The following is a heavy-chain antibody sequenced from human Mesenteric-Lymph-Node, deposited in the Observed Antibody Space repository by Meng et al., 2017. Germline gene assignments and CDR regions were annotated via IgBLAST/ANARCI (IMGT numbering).Heavy chain of an antibody. CDR3: ARELGYCSSTSCYQAYYYYYGMDV. V-gene: IGHV3-7*01. CDR1: GFTFSSYW. D-gene: IGHD2-2*01. Sequence: GESLKISCAASGFTFSSYWMSWVRQAPGKGLEWVANIKQDGSEKYYVDSVKGRFTISRDNAKNSLYLQMNSLRAEDTAVYYCARELGYCSSTSCYQAYYYYYGMDVWGQGTTVTVSS. CDR2: IKQDGSEK. J-gene: IGHJ6*02.